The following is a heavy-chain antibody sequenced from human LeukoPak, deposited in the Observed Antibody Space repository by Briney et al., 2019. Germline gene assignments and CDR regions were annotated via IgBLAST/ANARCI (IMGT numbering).Heavy chain of an antibody. Sequence: GASVKVSCKASGYTGTGYYLHWVRQAPGQGLEWMGLINPNSGGTNYAQKFQGRVTMTRDTSISTAYMELSRLRSDDTAVYYCARCDSRDYYYVGWFDPWGQGTLVNVSS. CDR1: GYTGTGYY. D-gene: IGHD3-22*01. V-gene: IGHV1-2*02. J-gene: IGHJ5*02. CDR3: ARCDSRDYYYVGWFDP. CDR2: INPNSGGT.